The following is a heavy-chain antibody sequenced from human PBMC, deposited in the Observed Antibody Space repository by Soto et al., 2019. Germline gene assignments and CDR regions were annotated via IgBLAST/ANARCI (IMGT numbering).Heavy chain of an antibody. CDR3: ARDLGLRGAS. D-gene: IGHD7-27*01. Sequence: PGGSLRLSCAASGFTFSSSWLHWVRQAPGKGLVWVSRMYGDGSSTSYADSVRGRFTISRDNAKNTLYLQMNSLTVEDTAVYYCARDLGLRGASWGQGTLVTVSS. CDR1: GFTFSSSW. V-gene: IGHV3-74*01. CDR2: MYGDGSST. J-gene: IGHJ4*02.